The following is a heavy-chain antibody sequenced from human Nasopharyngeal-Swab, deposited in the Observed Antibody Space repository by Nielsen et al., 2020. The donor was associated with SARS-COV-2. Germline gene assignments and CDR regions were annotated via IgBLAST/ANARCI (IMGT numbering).Heavy chain of an antibody. CDR1: GFTLSTNA. D-gene: IGHD3-9*01. CDR2: ISSSSSYI. Sequence: GGSLRLSCEASGFTLSTNAMNWVRQAPGKGLGWVSSISSSSSYIYYADSVKGRFTISRDNAKNSLYLQMKSLRAEDTAVYYCARGCVLTGPSCYYYGMDVWGQGTTVTVSS. CDR3: ARGCVLTGPSCYYYGMDV. V-gene: IGHV3-21*01. J-gene: IGHJ6*02.